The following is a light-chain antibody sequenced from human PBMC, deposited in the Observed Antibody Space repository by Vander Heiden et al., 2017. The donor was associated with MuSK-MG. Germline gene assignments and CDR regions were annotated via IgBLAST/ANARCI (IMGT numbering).Light chain of an antibody. V-gene: IGKV1-39*01. CDR3: QQSDSTPWT. Sequence: DIQMTQSPSSLSASVGDRVTITCRASQSISSYLNWYQQKPGKAPKLLSYAASSLQSGVPSRFSGSGSGTDFTLTISSLQPEDFATYYCQQSDSTPWTFGQGTKVXIK. CDR2: AAS. J-gene: IGKJ1*01. CDR1: QSISSY.